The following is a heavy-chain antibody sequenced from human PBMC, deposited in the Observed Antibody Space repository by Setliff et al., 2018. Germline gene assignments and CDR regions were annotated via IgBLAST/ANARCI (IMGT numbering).Heavy chain of an antibody. CDR1: GYTFYSYG. CDR2: ISPYNGNT. CDR3: ARSSDSGYYHQRDAFDI. J-gene: IGHJ3*02. D-gene: IGHD3-22*01. V-gene: IGHV1-18*04. Sequence: ASVKVSCKASGYTFYSYGINWLRQAPGQGLEWLGWISPYNGNTKYAQTVQDRITMATDASTRTSYMELSSLRSDDTAVYFCARSSDSGYYHQRDAFDIWGQGTRVTVSS.